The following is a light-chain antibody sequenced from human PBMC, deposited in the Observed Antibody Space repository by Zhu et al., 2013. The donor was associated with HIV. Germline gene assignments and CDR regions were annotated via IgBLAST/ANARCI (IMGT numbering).Light chain of an antibody. V-gene: IGKV3-20*01. CDR2: GAS. CDR1: QSVSSSY. Sequence: EIVLTQSPGTLSLSPGERATLSCRASQSVSSSYLAWYQQAPGQAPRLLIYGASSRATGIPDRFSGSGSGTDFTLTISRLEPEDFAVYYCQQYVSSARTFGQGTKVEIK. CDR3: QQYVSSART. J-gene: IGKJ1*01.